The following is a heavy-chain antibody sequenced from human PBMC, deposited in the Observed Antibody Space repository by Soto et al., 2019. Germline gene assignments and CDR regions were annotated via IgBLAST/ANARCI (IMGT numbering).Heavy chain of an antibody. CDR1: GYTSTSYG. CDR3: ARVYSSGWCFDY. J-gene: IGHJ4*02. Sequence: ASVKVSCKASGYTSTSYGISWVRQAPGQGLEWMGWISAYNGNTNYAQKLQGRVTMTTDTSTSTAYMELRSLRSDDTAVYYCARVYSSGWCFDYWGQGTLVTVSS. D-gene: IGHD6-19*01. CDR2: ISAYNGNT. V-gene: IGHV1-18*01.